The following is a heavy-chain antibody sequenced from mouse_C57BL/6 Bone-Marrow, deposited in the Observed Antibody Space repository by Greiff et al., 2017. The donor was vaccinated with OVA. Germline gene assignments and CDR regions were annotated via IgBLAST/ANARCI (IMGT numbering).Heavy chain of an antibody. Sequence: EVKVVESGGGLVKPGGSLKLSCAASGFTFSSYAMSWVRQTPEKMLEWVATISDGGSYTYYPDNVKGRFTISRDNAKNNLYLQMSHLKSEDTAMYYCAREAWFAYWGQGTLVTVSA. V-gene: IGHV5-4*03. CDR3: AREAWFAY. J-gene: IGHJ3*01. CDR2: ISDGGSYT. CDR1: GFTFSSYA.